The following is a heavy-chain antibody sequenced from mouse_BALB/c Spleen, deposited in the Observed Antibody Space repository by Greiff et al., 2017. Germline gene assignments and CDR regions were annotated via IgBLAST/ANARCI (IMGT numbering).Heavy chain of an antibody. CDR3: ARYYDSLFDY. D-gene: IGHD2-4*01. CDR1: GYSFTGYY. CDR2: INPYNGAT. V-gene: IGHV1-31*01. J-gene: IGHJ2*01. Sequence: VQLQQSGPELVKPGASVKISCKASGYSFTGYYMHWVKQSHVKSLEWIGRINPYNGATSYNQNFKDKASLTVDKSSSTAYMELHSLTSEDSAVYYCARYYDSLFDYWGQGTTLTVAS.